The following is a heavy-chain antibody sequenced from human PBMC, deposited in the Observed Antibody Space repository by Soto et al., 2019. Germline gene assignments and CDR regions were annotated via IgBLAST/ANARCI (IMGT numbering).Heavy chain of an antibody. Sequence: EVQLVESGGGLIQPGGSLRLSCAASGFTVSSNYMSWVRQAPGKGLEWVSVIYSGGSTYYADSVKGRFTISRDNSKNTLYLQMNSLRAEDTAVYYCAKLPRYCTNGVCFTDAFDIWGQGTMVTVSS. J-gene: IGHJ3*02. CDR3: AKLPRYCTNGVCFTDAFDI. V-gene: IGHV3-53*01. CDR2: IYSGGST. D-gene: IGHD2-8*01. CDR1: GFTVSSNY.